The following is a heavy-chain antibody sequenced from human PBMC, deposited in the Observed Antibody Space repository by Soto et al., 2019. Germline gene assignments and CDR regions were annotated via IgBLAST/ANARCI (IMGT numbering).Heavy chain of an antibody. CDR1: GFTFSSYA. V-gene: IGHV3-23*01. Sequence: GSLRLSCAASGFTFSSYAMSWVRQAPGKGLEWVSAISGSGGSTYYADSVKGRFTISRDNSKNTLYLQMNSLRAEDTAVYYCAKDRLYYDSSGYYSHFDYWGQGTLVTVSS. J-gene: IGHJ4*02. CDR2: ISGSGGST. CDR3: AKDRLYYDSSGYYSHFDY. D-gene: IGHD3-22*01.